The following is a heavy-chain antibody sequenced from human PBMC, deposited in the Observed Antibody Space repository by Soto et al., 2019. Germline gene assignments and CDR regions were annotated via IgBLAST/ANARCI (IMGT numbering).Heavy chain of an antibody. V-gene: IGHV1-18*01. CDR3: ARGEIREGALSGWFDP. Sequence: ASVKVSCKASGYTFTSYGISWVRQAPGQGLEWMGWISAYNGNTNYAQKLQGRVTMTTDTSTSTAYMELRSLRSDDTAVYYCARGEIREGALSGWFDPWGQGTLVTVSS. CDR2: ISAYNGNT. D-gene: IGHD3-16*02. J-gene: IGHJ5*02. CDR1: GYTFTSYG.